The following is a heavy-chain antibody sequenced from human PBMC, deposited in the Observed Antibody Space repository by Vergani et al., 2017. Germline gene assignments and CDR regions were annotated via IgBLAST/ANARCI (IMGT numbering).Heavy chain of an antibody. CDR3: IPYYYDSSGYYYGDY. CDR1: GFTFSSYG. J-gene: IGHJ4*02. D-gene: IGHD3-22*01. CDR2: ISYDGSNK. V-gene: IGHV3-30*03. Sequence: QVQLVESGGGVVQPGRSLRLSCAASGFTFSSYGMHWVRQAPGKGLEWVAVISYDGSNKYYADSVKGRFTISRDNSKNTLYLQMNSLKTEDTAVYYCIPYYYDSSGYYYGDYWGQGTLVTVSS.